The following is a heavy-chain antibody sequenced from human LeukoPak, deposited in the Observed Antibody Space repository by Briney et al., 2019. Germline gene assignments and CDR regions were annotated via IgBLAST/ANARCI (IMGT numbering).Heavy chain of an antibody. J-gene: IGHJ4*02. CDR1: GGTFSSYS. Sequence: QTGGSLRLSCAASGGTFSSYSRSWIRQAPGKGLEWVSVISGSGGSTHYADSMKGRFTISRGNSTNTMYLPMSSIRAADTATDYYANGLSNIDYDAIEYWGQGTLVTVSS. D-gene: IGHD3-3*01. V-gene: IGHV3-23*01. CDR2: ISGSGGST. CDR3: ANGLSNIDYDAIEY.